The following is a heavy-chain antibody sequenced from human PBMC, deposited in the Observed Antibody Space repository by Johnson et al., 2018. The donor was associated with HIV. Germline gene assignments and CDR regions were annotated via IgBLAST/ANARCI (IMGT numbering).Heavy chain of an antibody. Sequence: QVQLVESGGGLVKPGGSLRLSCAASGFTFSDYYMSWIRQAPGKGLEWVAVISYDGSNKYYADSVKGRVTISRDNSKNTLSLQMSSLRVEDTAVYFCASWGGLNHMGDPFDIWGQGTMVTVSS. CDR2: ISYDGSNK. J-gene: IGHJ3*02. CDR3: ASWGGLNHMGDPFDI. V-gene: IGHV3-30*03. D-gene: IGHD3-16*01. CDR1: GFTFSDYY.